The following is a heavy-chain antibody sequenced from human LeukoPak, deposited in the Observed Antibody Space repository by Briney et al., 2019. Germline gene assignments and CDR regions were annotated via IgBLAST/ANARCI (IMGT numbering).Heavy chain of an antibody. Sequence: SETLSLTCAVSGGSINTNYWNWIRQSPGKGLEWIGDISNIGSTHYNPSLKSRVTISRDTSKNQFSLTLRFVTAADTVVYYCARAVTGRDRLAYFYYLDVWGKGTRVTVSS. CDR3: ARAVTGRDRLAYFYYLDV. CDR1: GGSINTNY. CDR2: ISNIGST. V-gene: IGHV4-59*01. D-gene: IGHD6-19*01. J-gene: IGHJ6*03.